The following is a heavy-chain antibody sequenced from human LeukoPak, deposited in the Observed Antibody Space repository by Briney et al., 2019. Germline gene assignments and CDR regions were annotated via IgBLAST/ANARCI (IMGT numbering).Heavy chain of an antibody. V-gene: IGHV1-69*04. CDR1: GGTFSSYA. J-gene: IGHJ4*02. CDR2: IIPILGIA. Sequence: ASVKVSCKAPGGTFSSYAISWVRQAPGQGLEWMGRIIPILGIANYAQKFQGRVTITADKSTSTAYMELSSLRSEDTAVYYCARGVEGATTWHLGLVYWGQGTLVTVSS. CDR3: ARGVEGATTWHLGLVY. D-gene: IGHD1-26*01.